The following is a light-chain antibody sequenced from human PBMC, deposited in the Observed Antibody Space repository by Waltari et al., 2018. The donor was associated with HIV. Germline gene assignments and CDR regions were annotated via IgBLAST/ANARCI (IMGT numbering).Light chain of an antibody. CDR3: AVWDNSLSAQV. V-gene: IGLV1-47*01. J-gene: IGLJ3*02. CDR1: SSNLGNNY. CDR2: WNT. Sequence: QSVLTQSPSLSGPPGPTVAIPCSGSSSNLGNNYVSWYQQVPSRSPKLLIFWNTQRPSGVSDRFSGSVSGTSASLAISGLRSDDEANYYCAVWDNSLSAQVFGGGTTLTVL.